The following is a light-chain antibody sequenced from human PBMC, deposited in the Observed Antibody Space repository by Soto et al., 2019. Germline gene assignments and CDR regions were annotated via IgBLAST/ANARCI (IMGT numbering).Light chain of an antibody. CDR2: DAS. Sequence: DIQMTQSPSTLSASVGDGVTITCRASQRISTWLAWYQQKPGKAPNLLIYDASSLESGVPARFSGGGSGTEFTLTISSLQPDDFSTFYCQQYNNYPWTFGQGTKVDIK. J-gene: IGKJ1*01. CDR1: QRISTW. CDR3: QQYNNYPWT. V-gene: IGKV1-5*01.